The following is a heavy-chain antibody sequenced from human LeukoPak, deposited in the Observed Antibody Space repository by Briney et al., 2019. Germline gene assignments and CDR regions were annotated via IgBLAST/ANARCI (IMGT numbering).Heavy chain of an antibody. CDR2: IHHSGGT. CDR3: ATRWVLTGEPY. V-gene: IGHV4-4*02. CDR1: GGSISSTEW. J-gene: IGHJ4*02. D-gene: IGHD7-27*01. Sequence: SETLSLTCAVSGGSISSTEWYTWVRQPPGQGLEWIGEIHHSGGTNYNVSLKSRITISLDKSKNQFSLDLTSMTAADTAVYYCATRWVLTGEPYWGQGTLVTVSS.